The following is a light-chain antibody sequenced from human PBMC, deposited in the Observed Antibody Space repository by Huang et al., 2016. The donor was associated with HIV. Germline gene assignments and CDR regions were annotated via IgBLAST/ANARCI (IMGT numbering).Light chain of an antibody. CDR2: DAS. J-gene: IGKJ3*01. Sequence: EIVLTQSPATLSLSPGERATLSCRASQSVSSYLAWYQHKPGQAPRRLIDDASNRATGIPARFSGSGSGTDFTLTISSLEPEDFAVYYCQQRSNWFTFGPGTKVDF. CDR1: QSVSSY. CDR3: QQRSNWFT. V-gene: IGKV3-11*01.